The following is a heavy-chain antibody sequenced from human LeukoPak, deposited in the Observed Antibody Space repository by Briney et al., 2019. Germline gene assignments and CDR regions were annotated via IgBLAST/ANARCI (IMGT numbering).Heavy chain of an antibody. V-gene: IGHV4-59*01. CDR3: ARSPSGYSDY. CDR1: GGSISSYY. Sequence: PSETLSLTCTVSGGSISSYYWSWIRQPPGKGLEWIGHIYYSGSTNYNPSLKSRVTISVDTSKNQFSLKLSSVTAADTAVYYCARSPSGYSDYWGQGTLVTVSS. CDR2: IYYSGST. J-gene: IGHJ4*02. D-gene: IGHD3-3*01.